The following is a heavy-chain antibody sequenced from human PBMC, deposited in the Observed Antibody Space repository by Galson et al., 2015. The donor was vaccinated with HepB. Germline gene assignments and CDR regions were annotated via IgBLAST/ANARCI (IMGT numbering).Heavy chain of an antibody. D-gene: IGHD4-23*01. CDR3: ARGYGGNPVGLWYFDL. J-gene: IGHJ2*01. CDR2: IIPILGIA. V-gene: IGHV1-69*02. CDR1: GGTFSSYT. Sequence: SVKVSCKASGGTFSSYTISWVRQAPGQGLEWMGRIIPILGIANYAQKFQGRVTITADKSTSTAYMELSSLRSEDTAVYYCARGYGGNPVGLWYFDLWGRGTLVTVSS.